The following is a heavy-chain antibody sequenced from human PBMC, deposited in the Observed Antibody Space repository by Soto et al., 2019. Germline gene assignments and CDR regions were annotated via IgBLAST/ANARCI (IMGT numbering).Heavy chain of an antibody. CDR2: IYYSGTT. Sequence: PSETLSLTCTASGGSISSGGYYWSWIRQHPGKGLEWIGYIYYSGTTYYNPSLESRVTISVDTSKNQFTLKLSSVTAADTAVYYCARLERGSSSAADAFDIWGQGTVVTVSS. CDR1: GGSISSGGYY. J-gene: IGHJ3*02. V-gene: IGHV4-31*03. D-gene: IGHD6-6*01. CDR3: ARLERGSSSAADAFDI.